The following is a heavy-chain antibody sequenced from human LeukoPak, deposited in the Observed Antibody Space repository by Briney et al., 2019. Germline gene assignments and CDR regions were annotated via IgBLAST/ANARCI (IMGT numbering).Heavy chain of an antibody. V-gene: IGHV4-61*01. CDR1: GYSISSGYY. J-gene: IGHJ5*02. CDR2: IYYSGST. Sequence: PSETLSLTCAVSGYSISSGYYWSWIRQPPGKGLEWIGYIYYSGSTNYNPSLKSRVTISVDTSKNQFSLKLSSVTAADTAVYYCARDYPFDPWGQGTLVTVSS. CDR3: ARDYPFDP.